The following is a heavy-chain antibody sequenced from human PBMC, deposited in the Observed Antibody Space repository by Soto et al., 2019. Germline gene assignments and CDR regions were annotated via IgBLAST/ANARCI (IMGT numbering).Heavy chain of an antibody. J-gene: IGHJ4*02. Sequence: SETLSLTCTVSRGSVGSGYYYWSWIRQPPGKGLEWIGHIYYSGGTNYNPSLKSRVIISADTSKNQFSLKMSAVTAADTAMYYCAREGCGGNCYSGYKLGIDYWGQGTLVTVSS. CDR1: RGSVGSGYYY. CDR2: IYYSGGT. CDR3: AREGCGGNCYSGYKLGIDY. D-gene: IGHD2-15*01. V-gene: IGHV4-61*01.